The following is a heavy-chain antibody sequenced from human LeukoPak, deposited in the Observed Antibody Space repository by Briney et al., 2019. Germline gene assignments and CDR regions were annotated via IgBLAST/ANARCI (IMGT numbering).Heavy chain of an antibody. D-gene: IGHD5-18*01. CDR1: GGSISSSNW. Sequence: SETLSLTCAVSGGSISSSNWWSWVRQPPGKGLEWIGEIYHSGSTNYNPSLKSRVTISVDKSKNQFSLKLSSVTAADTAVYYCARNGIQLWKPIDYWGQGTLVTVSS. CDR3: ARNGIQLWKPIDY. V-gene: IGHV4-4*02. J-gene: IGHJ4*02. CDR2: IYHSGST.